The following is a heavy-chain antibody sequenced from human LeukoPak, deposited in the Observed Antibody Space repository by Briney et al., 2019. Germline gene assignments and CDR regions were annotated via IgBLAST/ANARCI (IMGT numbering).Heavy chain of an antibody. CDR3: GVSVVIPAAFDH. CDR1: GFIFSNYW. CDR2: IKQDGSGK. J-gene: IGHJ4*02. V-gene: IGHV3-7*01. Sequence: GGSLRLSCAPSGFIFSNYWMSWVRQAPGKGLEWVAMIKQDGSGKYYVGSVKGRFTISRDNAKNSLYLQMNSLRAEDTAVHYCGVSVVIPAAFDHWGQGTLVTVSS. D-gene: IGHD2-2*01.